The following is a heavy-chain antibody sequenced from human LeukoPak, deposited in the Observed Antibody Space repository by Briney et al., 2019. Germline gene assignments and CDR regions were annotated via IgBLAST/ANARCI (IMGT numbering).Heavy chain of an antibody. V-gene: IGHV4-39*07. CDR1: GGSISRNSYY. CDR3: ARVAFGVTDP. J-gene: IGHJ5*02. CDR2: IYYSGNT. D-gene: IGHD3-3*01. Sequence: SETLSLSCTVSGGSISRNSYYWGWIRQPPGKGLEWIGNIYYSGNTFYNPSLESRVTISLDTSKNQFSLKLSSVTAADTVVYYWARVAFGVTDPWGQGTLVTVAS.